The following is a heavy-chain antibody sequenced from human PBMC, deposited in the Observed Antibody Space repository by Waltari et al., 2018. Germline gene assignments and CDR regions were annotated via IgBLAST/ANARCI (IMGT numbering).Heavy chain of an antibody. CDR1: GFTFSDYY. Sequence: QVQLVESGGGLVKPGGSLRLSCAASGFTFSDYYMSWIRQAPGKVLELGSYISSSGSTINYADSVKGRFTISRDNAKNSLYLQMNSLRAEDTAVYYCAREVTRWRNWFDPWGQGTLVTVSS. D-gene: IGHD4-17*01. CDR3: AREVTRWRNWFDP. V-gene: IGHV3-11*01. CDR2: ISSSGSTI. J-gene: IGHJ5*02.